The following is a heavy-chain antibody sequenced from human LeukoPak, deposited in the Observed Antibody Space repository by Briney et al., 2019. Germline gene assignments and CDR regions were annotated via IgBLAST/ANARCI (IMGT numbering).Heavy chain of an antibody. CDR3: AKARGATYGTYYFDY. CDR2: SGSGGDT. J-gene: IGHJ4*02. D-gene: IGHD4/OR15-4a*01. Sequence: GGSLRLSCAASGFTFSSYAMNWVRQAPGKGLEWVSISGSGGDTYYADSVKGRFTISRDNAKNTLYLQMNSLRAEDTAVYYCAKARGATYGTYYFDYWGQGTLVTVSS. V-gene: IGHV3-23*01. CDR1: GFTFSSYA.